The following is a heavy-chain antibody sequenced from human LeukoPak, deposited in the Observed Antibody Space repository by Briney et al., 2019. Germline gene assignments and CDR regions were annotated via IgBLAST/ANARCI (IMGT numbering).Heavy chain of an antibody. CDR2: IYYTERT. J-gene: IGHJ4*02. V-gene: IGHV4-39*07. Sequence: SETLSLTCTVSGGSINSAHYFWGWIRQPPGKGLEWIGSIYYTERTYYNPSLQSRVTISVDTSKNQFSLNLSSVAAADTAVYFCARSTSYYDVLTGYYRPYYFDYWGQGTLVTVSS. CDR1: GGSINSAHYF. D-gene: IGHD3-9*01. CDR3: ARSTSYYDVLTGYYRPYYFDY.